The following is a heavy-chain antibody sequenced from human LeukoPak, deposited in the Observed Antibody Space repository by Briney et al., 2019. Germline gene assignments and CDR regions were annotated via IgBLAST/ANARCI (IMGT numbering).Heavy chain of an antibody. CDR2: IYHSGST. V-gene: IGHV4-38-2*01. CDR3: ARHLGDHGGNDRVDWFDP. J-gene: IGHJ5*02. Sequence: PSETLSLTCAVSGYSISSGYYWGWIRQPPGKGLEWIGSIYHSGSTYYNPSLKSRVTISVDTSKSQFSLKLSSVTAADTAVYYCARHLGDHGGNDRVDWFDPWGQGTLVTVSS. D-gene: IGHD4-23*01. CDR1: GYSISSGYY.